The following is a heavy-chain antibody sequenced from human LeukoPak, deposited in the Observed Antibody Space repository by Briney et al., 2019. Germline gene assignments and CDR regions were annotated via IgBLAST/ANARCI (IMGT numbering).Heavy chain of an antibody. CDR2: IYSGGST. CDR3: AREGSKCGSLYYFDY. J-gene: IGHJ4*02. V-gene: IGHV3-66*01. Sequence: GGSLRLSCAASGFTVSSNYMSWVRQAPGKGLEWVSVIYSGGSTYYAVSVKGRFTISRDNSKNTLYPQMNSLRAEDTAVYYCAREGSKCGSLYYFDYWGQGTLVTVSS. CDR1: GFTVSSNY. D-gene: IGHD1-26*01.